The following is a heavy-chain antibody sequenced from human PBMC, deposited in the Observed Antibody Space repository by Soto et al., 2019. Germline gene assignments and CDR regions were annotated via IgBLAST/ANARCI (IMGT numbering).Heavy chain of an antibody. J-gene: IGHJ4*02. CDR2: ISSSSSHV. Sequence: LRLSCAASGYSFSSYSMNWVRQAPGKGLEWVSSISSSSSHVYYTDSVKGRFTISRDNAKNSLYLQMNSLIAEDTAVYYCARERTMDVWGQGTLVTVSS. CDR1: GYSFSSYS. D-gene: IGHD3-10*01. CDR3: ARERTMDV. V-gene: IGHV3-21*01.